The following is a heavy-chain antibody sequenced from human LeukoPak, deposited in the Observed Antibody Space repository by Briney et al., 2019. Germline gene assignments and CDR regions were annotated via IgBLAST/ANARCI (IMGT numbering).Heavy chain of an antibody. CDR2: INHSGST. J-gene: IGHJ3*02. D-gene: IGHD5-24*01. CDR1: GGSFSGYY. V-gene: IGHV4-34*01. CDR3: ARDKRWLELWAFDI. Sequence: PSETLSLTCAVYGGSFSGYYWSWIRQPPGKGLEWIEEINHSGSTNYNPSLESRVIISVDTSKNQFSLKLSSVTAADTAVYYCARDKRWLELWAFDIWGQGTMVTVSS.